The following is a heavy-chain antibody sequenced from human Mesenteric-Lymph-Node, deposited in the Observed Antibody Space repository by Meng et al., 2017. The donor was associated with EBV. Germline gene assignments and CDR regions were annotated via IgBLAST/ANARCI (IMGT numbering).Heavy chain of an antibody. CDR3: ARDSIAAAGSHFDF. J-gene: IGHJ4*02. D-gene: IGHD6-13*01. CDR1: GLSLSGYG. Sequence: RLVGSGGGVGQPGRSLGVSCAASGLSLSGYGMHWGRQPPGKGLEWVAVITYDGSSRYYTDSVKGRFTISRDNSKNTLYLEMNSLRPEDTAVYYCARDSIAAAGSHFDFWGQGTLVTASS. CDR2: ITYDGSSR. V-gene: IGHV3-30*03.